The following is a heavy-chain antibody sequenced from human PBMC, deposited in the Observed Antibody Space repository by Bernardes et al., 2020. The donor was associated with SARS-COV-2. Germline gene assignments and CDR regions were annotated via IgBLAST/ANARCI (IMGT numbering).Heavy chain of an antibody. Sequence: ASVKVSCKASGYTFTSYGISWVRQAPGQGLEWMGWNSAYNGNTNYAQKLQGRVTMTTDTYTSTAYMEQRSLRSDDAAVYYCARAGRRITNLGVVTYFDYWGQGTLVTVSS. CDR1: GYTFTSYG. CDR3: ARAGRRITNLGVVTYFDY. V-gene: IGHV1-18*04. D-gene: IGHD3-3*01. J-gene: IGHJ4*02. CDR2: NSAYNGNT.